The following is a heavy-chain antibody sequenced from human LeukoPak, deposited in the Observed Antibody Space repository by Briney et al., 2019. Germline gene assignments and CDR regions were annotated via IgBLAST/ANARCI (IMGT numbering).Heavy chain of an antibody. J-gene: IGHJ4*02. CDR1: GFTFTSYG. CDR3: ASRHYYFDY. V-gene: IGHV3-30*02. CDR2: IRHDGNKK. Sequence: PGGSLRLSCAVSGFTFTSYGMHWVRQTPGKGLEWVTFIRHDGNKKYYADSVKGRFTISRDNSKNTLYLQMYSLRAEDTAVYYCASRHYYFDYWGQGTLVTVSS.